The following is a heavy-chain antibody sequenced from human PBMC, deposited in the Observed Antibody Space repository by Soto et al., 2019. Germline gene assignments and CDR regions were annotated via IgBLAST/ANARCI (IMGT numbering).Heavy chain of an antibody. Sequence: SETLSLTCAVYGGSFSGYYWSWIRQPPGKGLEWIGEINHSGSTNYNPSLKSRVTISVDTSKNQFSLKLSSVTAADTAVYYCARGLRVGTGWSSSWYQRAEYFQHWGQGTLVTVSS. CDR2: INHSGST. CDR1: GGSFSGYY. J-gene: IGHJ1*01. CDR3: ARGLRVGTGWSSSWYQRAEYFQH. V-gene: IGHV4-34*01. D-gene: IGHD6-13*01.